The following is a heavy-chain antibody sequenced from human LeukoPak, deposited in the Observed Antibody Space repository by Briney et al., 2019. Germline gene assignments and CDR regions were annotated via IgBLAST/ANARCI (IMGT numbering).Heavy chain of an antibody. CDR3: ARKGCSGGSCPTRRVYYFDY. V-gene: IGHV3-53*01. CDR1: GFTVSSNY. Sequence: PGGSLRLSCAASGFTVSSNYMSWVRQAPGKGLEWVSTIYSGGSTYYADSVKGRFTSSRDNSKNTVYLQMNSLRAEDTAVYYCARKGCSGGSCPTRRVYYFDYWGQGTLVTVSS. D-gene: IGHD2-15*01. J-gene: IGHJ4*02. CDR2: IYSGGST.